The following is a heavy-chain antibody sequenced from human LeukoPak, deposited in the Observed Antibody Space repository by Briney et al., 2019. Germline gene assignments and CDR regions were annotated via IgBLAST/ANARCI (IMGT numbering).Heavy chain of an antibody. Sequence: PSETLSLTCAVYGGSFSGHYWSWVRQDPGKGLEWVSGISGSGGNTDYIDSVKGRFTISRDNSKNTLYLQMNSLRAEDTAVYYCAKDISNNWNDPYYFENWGQGTPVTVSS. CDR2: ISGSGGNT. CDR1: GGSFSGHY. V-gene: IGHV3-23*01. CDR3: AKDISNNWNDPYYFEN. D-gene: IGHD1-1*01. J-gene: IGHJ4*02.